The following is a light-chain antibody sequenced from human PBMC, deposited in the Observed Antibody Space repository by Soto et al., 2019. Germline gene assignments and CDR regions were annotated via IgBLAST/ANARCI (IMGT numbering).Light chain of an antibody. J-gene: IGKJ4*01. V-gene: IGKV3-20*01. CDR1: QSVSSSY. CDR2: GAS. CDR3: QQYDSSPLT. Sequence: EIVLTQSPGTLSLSPGERATLSCRASQSVSSSYLAWYQQKPGQAPRLLIYGASSRATGIPDRFSGSGSGTDFTLTISRLEPEDFAVYYCQQYDSSPLTFGRGTKVEIQ.